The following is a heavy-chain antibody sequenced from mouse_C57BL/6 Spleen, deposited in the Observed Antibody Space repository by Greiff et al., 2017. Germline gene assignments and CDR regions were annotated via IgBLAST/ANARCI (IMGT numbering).Heavy chain of an antibody. Sequence: QVQLQQPGAELVKPGASVKLSCKASGYTFTSYWMHWVKQRPGQGLEWIGMIHPNSGSTNYNEKFKSKATLTVDKSSSTAYMQLSSLTSEDSAVYYCARTRYDYDREAYAMDYWGQGTSVTVSS. CDR1: GYTFTSYW. CDR2: IHPNSGST. J-gene: IGHJ4*01. D-gene: IGHD2-4*01. V-gene: IGHV1-64*01. CDR3: ARTRYDYDREAYAMDY.